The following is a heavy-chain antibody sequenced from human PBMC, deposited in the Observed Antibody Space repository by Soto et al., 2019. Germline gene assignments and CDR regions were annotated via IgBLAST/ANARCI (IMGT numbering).Heavy chain of an antibody. D-gene: IGHD6-13*01. V-gene: IGHV4-34*01. Sequence: SETLSLTCAVYGGSFSGYYWSWIRQPPGKGLEWIGEINHSGSTNYNPSLKSRVTISVDTSKNQFSLKLSSVTAADTAVYYCARAKGIAAAGTYYYYGMDVWDQGTTVTVSS. CDR1: GGSFSGYY. CDR3: ARAKGIAAAGTYYYYGMDV. J-gene: IGHJ6*02. CDR2: INHSGST.